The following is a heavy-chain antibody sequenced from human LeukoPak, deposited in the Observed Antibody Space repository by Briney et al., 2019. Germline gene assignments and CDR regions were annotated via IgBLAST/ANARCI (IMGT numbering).Heavy chain of an antibody. CDR2: ISGSGGST. Sequence: GGSLRLSCAASGFTFSSYAMSWVRQAAGTGLEWVSAISGSGGSTYYADSVKGRFTISRDNSKNTLYLQMNSLRAEDTAVYYCAKLGGNSGFYWGQGTLVTVSS. J-gene: IGHJ4*02. V-gene: IGHV3-23*01. CDR1: GFTFSSYA. D-gene: IGHD4-23*01. CDR3: AKLGGNSGFY.